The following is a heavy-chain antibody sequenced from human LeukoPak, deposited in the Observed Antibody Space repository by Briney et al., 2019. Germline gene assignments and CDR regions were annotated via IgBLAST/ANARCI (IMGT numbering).Heavy chain of an antibody. CDR2: TYYRSKWYN. Sequence: SQTLSLTCDISGDSVSSNSAAWNWIRQSPSRGLEWLGRTYYRSKWYNGYAVSVKSRITIKPDTSKNQFSLQLNSVTPDDTAVYYCARVVGREVDYWGQGTLVTVSS. CDR1: GDSVSSNSAA. D-gene: IGHD1-26*01. V-gene: IGHV6-1*01. J-gene: IGHJ4*02. CDR3: ARVVGREVDY.